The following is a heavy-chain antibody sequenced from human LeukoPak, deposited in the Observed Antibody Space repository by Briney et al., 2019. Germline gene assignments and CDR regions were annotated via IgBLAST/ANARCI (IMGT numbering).Heavy chain of an antibody. D-gene: IGHD6-13*01. CDR3: AKAEGTTWFNFDY. CDR1: GFTLSNYA. V-gene: IGHV3-23*01. Sequence: GGSLRLSCAASGFTLSNYAMSWVRQAPGKGLEWVSIIVGSGAGTYYADSVKGRFTISRDNSKNTLYLQMNSVRAEDTAVYYCAKAEGTTWFNFDYWGQGTLVTVSS. J-gene: IGHJ4*02. CDR2: IVGSGAGT.